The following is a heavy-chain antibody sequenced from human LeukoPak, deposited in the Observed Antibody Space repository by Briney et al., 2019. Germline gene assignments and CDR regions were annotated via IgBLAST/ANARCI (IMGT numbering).Heavy chain of an antibody. D-gene: IGHD3-22*01. Sequence: PGGDLLLSCSASGFTFISYGMHWVRQAPGKGLEGVAFIRYDGSNKYYADSVKGRFTISRDNFKNTLYLQMNSLRAEDTAVYYCARGITMIVATQYFQHWGQGTLVTVSS. V-gene: IGHV3-30*02. CDR2: IRYDGSNK. J-gene: IGHJ1*01. CDR3: ARGITMIVATQYFQH. CDR1: GFTFISYG.